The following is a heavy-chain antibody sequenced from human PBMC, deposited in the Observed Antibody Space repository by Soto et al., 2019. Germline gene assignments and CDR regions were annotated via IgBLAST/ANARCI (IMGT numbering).Heavy chain of an antibody. J-gene: IGHJ6*02. CDR1: GFTFTSSA. Sequence: SGKVSCKASGFTFTSSAVQWVRQARGQRLEWIGWIVVGSGNTNYAQKFQERVTITRDMSTSTAYMELSSLRSEDTAVYYCAADDVVLVPAANAPYYYHGMDVWRQGTTDPVSS. CDR3: AADDVVLVPAANAPYYYHGMDV. V-gene: IGHV1-58*01. D-gene: IGHD2-2*01. CDR2: IVVGSGNT.